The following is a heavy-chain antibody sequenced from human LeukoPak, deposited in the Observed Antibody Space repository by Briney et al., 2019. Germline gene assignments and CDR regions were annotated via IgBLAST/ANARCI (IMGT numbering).Heavy chain of an antibody. CDR2: INPNSGGT. D-gene: IGHD4-17*01. V-gene: IGHV1-2*02. J-gene: IGHJ4*02. CDR3: ARGHPVGSYGDYGY. Sequence: GASVKVSCKASGYTFTGYYMHWVRQAPGQGLEWMGWINPNSGGTNYAQKFQGRVTMTRDTSISTAYMELSRLRSDDTAVYYRARGHPVGSYGDYGYWGQGTLVTVSS. CDR1: GYTFTGYY.